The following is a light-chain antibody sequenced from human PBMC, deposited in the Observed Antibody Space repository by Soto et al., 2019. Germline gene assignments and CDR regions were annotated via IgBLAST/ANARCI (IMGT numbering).Light chain of an antibody. V-gene: IGKV1-5*01. CDR2: GAS. CDR1: QGISKW. J-gene: IGKJ1*01. Sequence: DIQMTQSPSTLSASVGDRVTITCRASQGISKWLAWYQQKPGKAPKLLIYGASNLENGGTSRFSGSGSGTAFTLTISSLQPDDFATYYCQQYNSYDMWSFGQGTKVYLK. CDR3: QQYNSYDMWS.